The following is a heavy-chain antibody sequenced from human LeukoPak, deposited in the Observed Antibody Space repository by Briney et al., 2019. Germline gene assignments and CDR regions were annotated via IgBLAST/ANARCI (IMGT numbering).Heavy chain of an antibody. CDR1: GGSVSSGSYY. V-gene: IGHV4-61*01. CDR2: IYYSGST. Sequence: SETLSLTCTVSGGSVSSGSYYWSWIRQPPGKGLEWIGYIYYSGSTNYNPSLKSRVTISVDTSKNQFSLKLSSVTAADTAVYYCARGSIWFWELLSYYFDYWGQGTLVTVSS. D-gene: IGHD3-10*01. J-gene: IGHJ4*02. CDR3: ARGSIWFWELLSYYFDY.